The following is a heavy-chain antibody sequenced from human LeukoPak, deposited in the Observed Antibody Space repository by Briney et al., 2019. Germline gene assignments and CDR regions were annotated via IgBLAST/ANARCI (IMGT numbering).Heavy chain of an antibody. CDR3: ARIVATISGAYYFDY. CDR1: GGSISSSSYY. Sequence: SETLSLTCTVSGGSISSSSYYWGWIRQPPGKGLELIGSIYYSGSTYYNPSLKSRVTISVDTSKNQFSLKLSSVTAADTAVYYCARIVATISGAYYFDYWGQGTLVTVSS. V-gene: IGHV4-39*01. J-gene: IGHJ4*02. CDR2: IYYSGST. D-gene: IGHD5-12*01.